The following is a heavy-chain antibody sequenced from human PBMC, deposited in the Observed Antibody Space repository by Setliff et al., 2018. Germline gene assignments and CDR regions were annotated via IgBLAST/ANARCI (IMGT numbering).Heavy chain of an antibody. Sequence: GESLKISCAASGFTFSSHWMHWVRQAPGKGLQWVGNIKQDGSEKYYVDSVKGRFTISRDNAKNSLYLQMNSLRVEDTAVYYCAREGGDDSKWYNNDMDVWGQGTTVTV. V-gene: IGHV3-7*01. CDR2: IKQDGSEK. J-gene: IGHJ6*02. CDR3: AREGGDDSKWYNNDMDV. CDR1: GFTFSSHW. D-gene: IGHD3-16*01.